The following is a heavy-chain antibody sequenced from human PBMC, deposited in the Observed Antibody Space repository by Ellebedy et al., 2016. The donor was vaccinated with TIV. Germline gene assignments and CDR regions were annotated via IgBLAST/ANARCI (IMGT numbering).Heavy chain of an antibody. CDR2: ISSSMNYI. D-gene: IGHD4-17*01. CDR1: GFSFSSYS. Sequence: GGSLRLXCAASGFSFSSYSMNWVRQAPGKGLEWVSSISSSMNYIYYADSVKGRFTISRDNAKNSLYLQMNSLRAEDTAVYYCARDYYGDYWYFDLWGRGTLVTVSS. V-gene: IGHV3-21*01. J-gene: IGHJ2*01. CDR3: ARDYYGDYWYFDL.